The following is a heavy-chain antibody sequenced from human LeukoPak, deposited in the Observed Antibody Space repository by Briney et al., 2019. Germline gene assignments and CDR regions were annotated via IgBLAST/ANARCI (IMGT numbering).Heavy chain of an antibody. V-gene: IGHV1-18*03. CDR2: ISAYNGNT. CDR1: GYTFTSYG. Sequence: ASVKVSCKASGYTFTSYGISWVRQAPGQGLEWMGWISAYNGNTNYAQKLQGRVTMTTDTSASTAYMELSSLRSEDMAVYYCARGNLAARGAFDIWGQGTMVTVSS. D-gene: IGHD6-6*01. CDR3: ARGNLAARGAFDI. J-gene: IGHJ3*02.